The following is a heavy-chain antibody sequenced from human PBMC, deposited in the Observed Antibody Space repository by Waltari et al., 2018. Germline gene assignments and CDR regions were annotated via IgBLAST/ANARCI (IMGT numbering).Heavy chain of an antibody. CDR2: INAGNGNT. J-gene: IGHJ4*02. CDR3: ARGGPAEAPYQFDS. Sequence: QVQLVQSGAEVKKPGASVKVSGKASGYTFTRYAMHWVRQAPGQRLEWMGWINAGNGNTKYSQEFQGRVTITRDTSASTAYMELSSLRSEDMAVYYCARGGPAEAPYQFDSWGQGTLVTVSS. V-gene: IGHV1-3*03. CDR1: GYTFTRYA. D-gene: IGHD2-2*01.